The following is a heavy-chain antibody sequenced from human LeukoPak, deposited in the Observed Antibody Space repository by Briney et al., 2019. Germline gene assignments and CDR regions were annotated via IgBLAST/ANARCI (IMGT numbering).Heavy chain of an antibody. D-gene: IGHD3-3*01. CDR2: IYYSGST. CDR1: GGSISSYY. V-gene: IGHV4-59*08. Sequence: SETLSLTCTVSGGSISSYYWSWIRQPPGKGLEWIGYIYYSGSTNYNPSLKSRVTISVDTSKNQFSLKLSSVTAADTAVYYCARHVDYDFWSGYYKGGYYFDYWGQGTLVTVSS. CDR3: ARHVDYDFWSGYYKGGYYFDY. J-gene: IGHJ4*02.